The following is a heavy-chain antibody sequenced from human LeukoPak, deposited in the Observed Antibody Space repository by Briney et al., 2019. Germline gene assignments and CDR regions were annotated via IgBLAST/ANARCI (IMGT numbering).Heavy chain of an antibody. CDR2: LIPSAGGT. J-gene: IGHJ4*02. D-gene: IGHD3-16*01. V-gene: IGHV1-46*01. CDR3: AREEDGGTFDH. Sequence: GASVTVSYKASGYTFTIYYIHWVRQAPGQGLEWMGILIPSAGGTGYAQKFQGRVTMTRDTSTSTVYMELSSLTSEDTAVYYCAREEDGGTFDHWGQGTLVTVSS. CDR1: GYTFTIYY.